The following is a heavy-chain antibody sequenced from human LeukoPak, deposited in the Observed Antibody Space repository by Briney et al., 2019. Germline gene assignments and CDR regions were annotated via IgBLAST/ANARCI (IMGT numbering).Heavy chain of an antibody. V-gene: IGHV3-20*04. CDR1: GFTFDDYG. J-gene: IGHJ4*02. D-gene: IGHD1-26*01. CDR2: INWNGGRT. CDR3: AKLENSGSPPGFDY. Sequence: GGSLRLSCAASGFTFDDYGMSWVRQGPGKGLEWVSGINWNGGRTGYADSVKGRFTISRDNAKNTLYLQMSSLRAEDTTVYYCAKLENSGSPPGFDYWGQGTLVTVSS.